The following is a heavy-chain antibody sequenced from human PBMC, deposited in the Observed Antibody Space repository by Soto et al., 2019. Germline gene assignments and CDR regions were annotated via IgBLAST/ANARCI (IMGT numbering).Heavy chain of an antibody. CDR1: GGSISSGGYY. V-gene: IGHV4-61*08. Sequence: SETLSLTCTVSGGSISSGGYYWNWIRQHPGKGLEWIGYIYYSGSTNYNPSLKSRVTISVDTSKNQFSLSLNSVTAADTAVYYCARAYYDASGYGLDPWGQGTLVTVSS. CDR2: IYYSGST. CDR3: ARAYYDASGYGLDP. J-gene: IGHJ5*02. D-gene: IGHD3-22*01.